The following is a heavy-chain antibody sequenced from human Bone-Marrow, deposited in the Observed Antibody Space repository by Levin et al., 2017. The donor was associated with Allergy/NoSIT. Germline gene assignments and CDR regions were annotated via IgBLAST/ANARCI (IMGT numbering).Heavy chain of an antibody. CDR1: SGSMSGLAYS. V-gene: IGHV4-30-2*05. CDR2: IFRSGHG. Sequence: SQTLSLTCTASSGSMSGLAYSWSWVRLPPGKGLEWIGLIFRSGHGDYNPSLRSRISMSFDTSGNHFFMNLTSVTAADSATYFCARGSFPLELVIPSNYRYFDVWGRGTHVTVSS. J-gene: IGHJ2*01. D-gene: IGHD3/OR15-3a*01. CDR3: ARGSFPLELVIPSNYRYFDV.